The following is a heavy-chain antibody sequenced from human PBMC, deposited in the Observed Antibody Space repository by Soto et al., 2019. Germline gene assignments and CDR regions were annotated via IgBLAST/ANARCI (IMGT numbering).Heavy chain of an antibody. CDR2: ISAYNGNT. D-gene: IGHD3-22*01. CDR3: AREYLAIHYYDSSGYPDAFDI. V-gene: IGHV1-18*04. J-gene: IGHJ3*02. CDR1: GYTFTSYG. Sequence: ASVKVSCKASGYTFTSYGISWVRQAPGQGLEWMGWISAYNGNTNYAQKLQGRVTMTTDTSTSTAYMELRSLRSDDTAVYYCAREYLAIHYYDSSGYPDAFDIRGQGTSVT.